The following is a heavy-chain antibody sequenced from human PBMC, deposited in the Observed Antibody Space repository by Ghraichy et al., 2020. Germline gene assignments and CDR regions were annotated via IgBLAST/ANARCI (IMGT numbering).Heavy chain of an antibody. D-gene: IGHD6-13*01. CDR3: AKDPTYNSRWLSNWFDP. CDR2: ISFDGSED. J-gene: IGHJ5*02. Sequence: GGSLRLSCAASGFTFSSYGMHWVRQAPGRGLQWVAAISFDGSEDYYLDSVKGRFTISRDTSKNTLYLQMNSLRGEDTAVYYCAKDPTYNSRWLSNWFDPWGQGTLVTVSS. CDR1: GFTFSSYG. V-gene: IGHV3-30*18.